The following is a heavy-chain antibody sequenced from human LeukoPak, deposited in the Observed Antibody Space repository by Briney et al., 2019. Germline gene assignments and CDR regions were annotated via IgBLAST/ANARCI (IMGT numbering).Heavy chain of an antibody. CDR1: GGTFSSYA. Sequence: SVKVSCKASGGTFSSYAISGVRQAPGQGLEWMGVISPIFGTANSAQKFKGRGTITADESTSTAYMELSSLRSEDTAVYYCARVPQWTMVRGEVWFDPWGQGTLVTVSS. CDR2: ISPIFGTA. V-gene: IGHV1-69*13. D-gene: IGHD3-10*01. CDR3: ARVPQWTMVRGEVWFDP. J-gene: IGHJ5*02.